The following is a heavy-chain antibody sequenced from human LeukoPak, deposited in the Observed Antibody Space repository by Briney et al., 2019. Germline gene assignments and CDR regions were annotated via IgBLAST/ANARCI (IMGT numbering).Heavy chain of an antibody. CDR3: AGIPVFGVVLHQEPV. J-gene: IGHJ6*04. Sequence: ASVKVSCKASGGTFSSYAISWVRQAPGQGLEWMGGIIPIFGTANSTQKFRDRVTITADISTNTAYMELSSLRSEDTAVYFCAGIPVFGVVLHQEPVWGKGTTVTVSS. V-gene: IGHV1-69*06. CDR2: IIPIFGTA. CDR1: GGTFSSYA. D-gene: IGHD3-3*01.